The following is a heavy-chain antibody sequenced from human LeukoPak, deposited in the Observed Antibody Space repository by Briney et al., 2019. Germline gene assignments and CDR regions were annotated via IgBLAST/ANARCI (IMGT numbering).Heavy chain of an antibody. CDR1: GGSISSYY. V-gene: IGHV4-4*09. J-gene: IGHJ5*02. D-gene: IGHD6-6*01. Sequence: SETLSLTCTVSGGSISSYYWSWIRQPPGKGLEWIGYIYTSGSTNYNPSLKSRVTISVDTSKDQFSLKLSSVTAADTAVYYCARLGSSSIAARGWFDPWGQGTLVTVSS. CDR3: ARLGSSSIAARGWFDP. CDR2: IYTSGST.